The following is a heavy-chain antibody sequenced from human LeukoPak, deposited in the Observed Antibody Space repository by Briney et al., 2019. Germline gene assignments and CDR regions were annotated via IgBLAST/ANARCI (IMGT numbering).Heavy chain of an antibody. CDR2: IYYSGST. CDR1: GGSISSGDYY. J-gene: IGHJ5*02. D-gene: IGHD3-22*01. V-gene: IGHV4-30-4*01. CDR3: ARQYYYDSSGYYAVNWFDP. Sequence: PSQTLSLTCTVSGGSISSGDYYWSWIRQPPGKGLEWIGYIYYSGSTYYNPSLKSRVTTLVDTSKNQFSLKLSSVTAADTAVYYCARQYYYDSSGYYAVNWFDPWGQGTLVTVSS.